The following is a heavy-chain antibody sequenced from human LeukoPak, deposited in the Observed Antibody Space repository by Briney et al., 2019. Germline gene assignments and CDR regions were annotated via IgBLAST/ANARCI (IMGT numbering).Heavy chain of an antibody. J-gene: IGHJ5*02. CDR1: GFTFSSYA. V-gene: IGHV3-30-3*01. D-gene: IGHD3-22*01. Sequence: GGSLRPSCAASGFTFSSYAMSWVRQAPGKGLEWVAVISYDGSNKYYADSVKGRFTISRDNSKNTLYLQMNSLRAEDTAVYYCARDRGYYDSSGYYYLWGQGTLVTVSS. CDR2: ISYDGSNK. CDR3: ARDRGYYDSSGYYYL.